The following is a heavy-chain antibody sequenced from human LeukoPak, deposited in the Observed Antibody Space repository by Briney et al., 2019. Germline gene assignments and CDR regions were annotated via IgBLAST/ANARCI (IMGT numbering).Heavy chain of an antibody. Sequence: GGSLRLSCAASGFTVSSNYMSWVRQAPGKGLEWVSVIYSGGSTYYADSVKGRFTISRDNSKNTLYLQMNSLRAEDTAVYYCAKVNNYYDSSGYSDYWGQGTLVTVSS. CDR2: IYSGGST. J-gene: IGHJ4*02. D-gene: IGHD3-22*01. CDR1: GFTVSSNY. CDR3: AKVNNYYDSSGYSDY. V-gene: IGHV3-53*01.